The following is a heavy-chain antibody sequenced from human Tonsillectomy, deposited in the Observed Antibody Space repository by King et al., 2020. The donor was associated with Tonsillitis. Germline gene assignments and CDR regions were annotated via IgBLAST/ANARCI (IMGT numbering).Heavy chain of an antibody. Sequence: VQLVESGGGLVQPGGSLRLSCAASGFTVSSKYMTWVRQAPGKGLEWVSVIYSGGSTYYADSVKGRVTISRDNYKNTLYLQMNSLRVEDTAVYYCARDSGGYWGQGTLVTVSS. D-gene: IGHD3-16*01. CDR2: IYSGGST. CDR1: GFTVSSKY. CDR3: ARDSGGY. J-gene: IGHJ4*02. V-gene: IGHV3-66*01.